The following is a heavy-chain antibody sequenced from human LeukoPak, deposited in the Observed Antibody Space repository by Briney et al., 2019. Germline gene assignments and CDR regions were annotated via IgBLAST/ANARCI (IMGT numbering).Heavy chain of an antibody. J-gene: IGHJ4*02. D-gene: IGHD5-12*01. CDR2: MYISGTT. Sequence: PGGSLRLSCAASGFTVSTSSMNWARQAPGKGLEWVSVMYISGTTYYADSVKGRFTMSRDNSRNRLYLQMNSLRAEDTAVYYCVMRRGYDYWGQGTLVTVSS. V-gene: IGHV3-53*01. CDR3: VMRRGYDY. CDR1: GFTVSTSS.